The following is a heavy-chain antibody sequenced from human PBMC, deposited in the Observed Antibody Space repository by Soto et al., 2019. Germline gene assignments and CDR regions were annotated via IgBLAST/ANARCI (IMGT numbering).Heavy chain of an antibody. V-gene: IGHV2-70*01. CDR1: GFSLSTSGMC. CDR2: TDWDDDK. D-gene: IGHD2-8*01. CDR3: ARADCTNGVCPFEI. J-gene: IGHJ3*02. Sequence: ESGPTLVNPTQTLTLTCTFSGFSLSTSGMCVSWIRQPPGKALEWLALTDWDDDKYYSTSLKTRLTISKDTSKNQVVLTMTNMDPVDTATYYCARADCTNGVCPFEIWGQGTMVTVSS.